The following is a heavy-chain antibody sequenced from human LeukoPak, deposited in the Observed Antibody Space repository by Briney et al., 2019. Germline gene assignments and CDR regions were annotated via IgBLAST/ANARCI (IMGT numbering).Heavy chain of an antibody. V-gene: IGHV3-30*03. D-gene: IGHD7-27*01. Sequence: GGSLRLSCAASGFTFSSYGMHWVRQAPGKGQEWVAVISDDGSTKFYADSVKGRFTISRDISKNMLYLQMNSLRVEDTAVYYCARERPGSGVLDYWGQGTVVTVSS. CDR1: GFTFSSYG. CDR2: ISDDGSTK. J-gene: IGHJ4*02. CDR3: ARERPGSGVLDY.